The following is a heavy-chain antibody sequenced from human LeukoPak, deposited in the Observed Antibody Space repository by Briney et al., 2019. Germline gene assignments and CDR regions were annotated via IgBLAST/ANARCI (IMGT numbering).Heavy chain of an antibody. Sequence: ASVKVSCKASGYTFTGYYMHWVRQAPGQGLEWMGRINPNSGGTTYAQKFQGRVTMTRDTSISTTYMEWSRLRSDDQAVYYCARERGYCSGGSCPGAFDIWGQGTMVTVSS. CDR3: ARERGYCSGGSCPGAFDI. V-gene: IGHV1-2*06. J-gene: IGHJ3*02. D-gene: IGHD2-15*01. CDR2: INPNSGGT. CDR1: GYTFTGYY.